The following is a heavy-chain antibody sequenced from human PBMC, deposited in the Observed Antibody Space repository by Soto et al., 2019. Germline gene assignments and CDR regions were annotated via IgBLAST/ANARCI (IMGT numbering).Heavy chain of an antibody. CDR1: GGSISSYY. J-gene: IGHJ5*02. V-gene: IGHV4-59*01. Sequence: SETLSLTCTVSGGSISSYYWSWIRQPPGKGLEWIGYIYYSGSTNYNPSLKSRVTISVDTSKNQFSLKLSSVTAADTAVYYCAREARYNWNYGFDPWGQGTLVTVSS. CDR3: AREARYNWNYGFDP. D-gene: IGHD1-7*01. CDR2: IYYSGST.